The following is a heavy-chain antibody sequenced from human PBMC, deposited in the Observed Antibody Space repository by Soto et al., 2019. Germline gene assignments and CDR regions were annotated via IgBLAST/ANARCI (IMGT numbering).Heavy chain of an antibody. D-gene: IGHD2-2*01. CDR2: ISGSGGST. V-gene: IGHV3-23*01. Sequence: GGSLRLSCAASGFTFNRYAMSWVRQAPGKGLEWVSTISGSGGSTYYADSVQGRFSISRDNSKNTLSLQVNSLRAEDTAIYYCAKDTVPVATPWFDPWGQGTLVTVSS. J-gene: IGHJ5*02. CDR1: GFTFNRYA. CDR3: AKDTVPVATPWFDP.